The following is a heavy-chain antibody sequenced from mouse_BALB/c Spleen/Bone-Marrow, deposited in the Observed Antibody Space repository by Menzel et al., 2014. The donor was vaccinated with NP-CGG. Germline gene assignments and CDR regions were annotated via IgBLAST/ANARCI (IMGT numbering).Heavy chain of an antibody. V-gene: IGHV5-9-4*01. Sequence: EVKLMESGGALVKPGGSLKLSCAASGFTFSDYAMSWVRQSPEKRLEWVAEISNGGNYTYYPDTVTGRFTISRDNAKNTLYLEMSSLRSEDTAMYYCSRNSNYSFDFWGQGTTLTVPS. CDR1: GFTFSDYA. D-gene: IGHD2-5*01. CDR3: SRNSNYSFDF. CDR2: ISNGGNYT. J-gene: IGHJ2*01.